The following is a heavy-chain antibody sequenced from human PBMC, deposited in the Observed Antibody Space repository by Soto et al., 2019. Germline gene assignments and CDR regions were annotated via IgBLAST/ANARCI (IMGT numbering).Heavy chain of an antibody. V-gene: IGHV3-30*02. CDR2: IWYDGSNK. Sequence: GGSLRLSCAASGFIFSNYGIHWVRQAPGKGLEWVALIWYDGSNKYYADSVKGRFIVSRDDTNNTVYLQLNRLTADDTAIYYCAREGVVAGSKDFWGPGTLVTVSS. CDR1: GFIFSNYG. D-gene: IGHD6-19*01. J-gene: IGHJ4*02. CDR3: AREGVVAGSKDF.